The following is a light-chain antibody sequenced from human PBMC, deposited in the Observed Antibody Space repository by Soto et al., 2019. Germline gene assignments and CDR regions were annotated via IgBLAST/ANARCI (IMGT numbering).Light chain of an antibody. J-gene: IGLJ2*01. CDR3: QTWGSGIVV. Sequence: QLVLTQSPSASASLGASVKLTCTLSSGHSNYAIAWHQQQSEKGPRYLMKLNSDGSHSKRDGIPDRFSGSSSGAERYLTISSLQSEDEADYYCQTWGSGIVVFGGGTKVTVL. CDR1: SGHSNYA. CDR2: LNSDGSH. V-gene: IGLV4-69*01.